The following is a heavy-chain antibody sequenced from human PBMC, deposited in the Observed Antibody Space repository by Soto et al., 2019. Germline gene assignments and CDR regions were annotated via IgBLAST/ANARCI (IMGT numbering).Heavy chain of an antibody. CDR1: GFTFSNYW. V-gene: IGHV3-74*01. D-gene: IGHD3-3*01. CDR3: ATLNSFGADY. J-gene: IGHJ4*02. Sequence: GGSLRLSCAASGFTFSNYWMHWVRQAPGKGLVRVSRIDNDGSITNYADSVKGRFTISRDNAKNTVSLQMSSLRAEDTAVYYCATLNSFGADYWGQGTPVTVSS. CDR2: IDNDGSIT.